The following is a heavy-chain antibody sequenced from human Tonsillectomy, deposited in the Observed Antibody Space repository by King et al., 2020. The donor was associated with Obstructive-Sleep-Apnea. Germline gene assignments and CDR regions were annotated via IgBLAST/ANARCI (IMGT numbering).Heavy chain of an antibody. Sequence: VQLQESGPGLVKPSETLSLTCTVSGGSISSYHWSWIRQPPGKGLEWIGYIYYSGRTNYNPSLKSRVTISVDTSKKQFSLKLRSVTAADTAVYYCARGSGGNQNDAFDIWGQGTMVTVSS. CDR2: IYYSGRT. D-gene: IGHD4-23*01. V-gene: IGHV4-59*01. CDR3: ARGSGGNQNDAFDI. J-gene: IGHJ3*02. CDR1: GGSISSYH.